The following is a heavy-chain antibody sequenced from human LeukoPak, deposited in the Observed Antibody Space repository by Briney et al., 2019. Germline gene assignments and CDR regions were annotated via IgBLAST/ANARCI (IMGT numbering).Heavy chain of an antibody. CDR1: GYTFTGYY. CDR3: ARSITFGGVIVTDSYYYYMDV. CDR2: MNPNSGNT. V-gene: IGHV1-8*02. D-gene: IGHD3-16*02. Sequence: ASVKVSCKASGYTFTGYYMHWVRQATGQGLEWMGWMNPNSGNTGYAQKFQGRVTMTRNTSISTAYMELSSLRSEDTAVYYCARSITFGGVIVTDSYYYYMDVWGKGTTVTISS. J-gene: IGHJ6*03.